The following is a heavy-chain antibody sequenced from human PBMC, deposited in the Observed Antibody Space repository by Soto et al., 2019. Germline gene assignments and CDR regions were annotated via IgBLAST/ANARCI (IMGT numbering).Heavy chain of an antibody. Sequence: QITLKESGPTLVKPTQTLTLTCTFSGFSLSTSGVGVGWVGQPPGKALEWLALIYWGDDKRYSPSLKRRLTTTKDTSKYQVVLTMANMDPVHTATYYCAHYYDYVWGSNIRVLYAFDIWGQGTMVTVSS. CDR2: IYWGDDK. CDR1: GFSLSTSGVG. CDR3: AHYYDYVWGSNIRVLYAFDI. J-gene: IGHJ3*02. D-gene: IGHD3-16*01. V-gene: IGHV2-5*02.